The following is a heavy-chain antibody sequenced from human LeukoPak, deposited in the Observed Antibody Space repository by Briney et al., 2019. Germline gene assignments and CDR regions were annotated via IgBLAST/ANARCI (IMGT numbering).Heavy chain of an antibody. CDR1: GFTFSSYA. CDR2: ISNNGGTT. V-gene: IGHV3-64*05. D-gene: IGHD3-22*01. CDR3: VNVELYNFDSGAYDY. Sequence: TGGSLRLSCSASGFTFSSYAMHWVRQAPGKGLEYVSAISNNGGTTYYADSVKGRFTISRDNSKNTLYVQMRSLRAEDTAVYYCVNVELYNFDSGAYDYWGQGTLVTVSS. J-gene: IGHJ4*02.